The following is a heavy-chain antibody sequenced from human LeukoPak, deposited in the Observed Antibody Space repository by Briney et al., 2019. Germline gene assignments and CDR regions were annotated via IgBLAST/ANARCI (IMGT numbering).Heavy chain of an antibody. J-gene: IGHJ2*01. V-gene: IGHV4-59*01. D-gene: IGHD6-13*01. CDR1: GGSISNYY. CDR2: VHYNGNT. Sequence: SETLSLTCIVSGGSISNYYWSWIRQPPRKGLEWIGYVHYNGNTNYNPSLKSRVTISVDTSKNQFSLKLNPVTATDTAVYYCARMIAAAGTEYFDLWGRGTLVTVSS. CDR3: ARMIAAAGTEYFDL.